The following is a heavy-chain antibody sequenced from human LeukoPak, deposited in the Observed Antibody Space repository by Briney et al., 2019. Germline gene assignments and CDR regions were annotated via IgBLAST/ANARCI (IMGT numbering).Heavy chain of an antibody. CDR3: ARRPGFTNYYMDV. D-gene: IGHD3-10*01. CDR2: IYYSGST. CDR1: GGSISSGGYY. J-gene: IGHJ6*03. V-gene: IGHV4-31*03. Sequence: SQTLSLTCTVSGGSISSGGYYWRWIRQHPGKGLEWIGYIYYSGSTCYNPSLKSRVTISVDTSKNQFSLKLSSVTAADTAVYYCARRPGFTNYYMDVWGKGTTVTVSS.